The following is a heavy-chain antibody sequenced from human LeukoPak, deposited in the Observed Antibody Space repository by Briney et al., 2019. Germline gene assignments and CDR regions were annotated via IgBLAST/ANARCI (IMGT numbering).Heavy chain of an antibody. CDR2: INHSGST. Sequence: PSETLSLTCAAYGGSFSGYYWSWIRQPPGKGLEWIGEINHSGSTNYNPSLKSRVTISVDTSKNQFSLKLSSVTAADTAVYYCARGGLYDYGGNPPNWGQGTLVTVSS. J-gene: IGHJ4*02. V-gene: IGHV4-34*01. CDR3: ARGGLYDYGGNPPN. CDR1: GGSFSGYY. D-gene: IGHD4-23*01.